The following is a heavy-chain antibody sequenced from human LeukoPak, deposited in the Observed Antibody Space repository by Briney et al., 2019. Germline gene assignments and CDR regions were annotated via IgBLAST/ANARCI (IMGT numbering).Heavy chain of an antibody. CDR2: SYFNEQT. Sequence: PSETLSLTCSVSGTSISSGGFYWTWIRQSPGKGLEWIGHSYFNEQTSYNPSLKSRASISADTSKNQFSLNLTSVTVADTAVYYCVGFYGSGSYHWFDPWGQGTLSPSPQ. J-gene: IGHJ5*02. CDR1: GTSISSGGFY. V-gene: IGHV4-31*03. CDR3: VGFYGSGSYHWFDP. D-gene: IGHD3-10*01.